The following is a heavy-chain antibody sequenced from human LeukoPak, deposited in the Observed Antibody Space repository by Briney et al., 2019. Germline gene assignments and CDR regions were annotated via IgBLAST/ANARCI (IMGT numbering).Heavy chain of an antibody. Sequence: SETLSLTCAVSGYSISSGYYWGWIRQPPGKGLEWIGSIYHSGSTYYNPSLKSRVTISVDTSKNQFSLKLSSVTAADTAVYYCARERNYDFWSGYYTGAFDIWGQGTMVTVSS. CDR3: ARERNYDFWSGYYTGAFDI. D-gene: IGHD3-3*01. J-gene: IGHJ3*02. CDR1: GYSISSGYY. CDR2: IYHSGST. V-gene: IGHV4-38-2*02.